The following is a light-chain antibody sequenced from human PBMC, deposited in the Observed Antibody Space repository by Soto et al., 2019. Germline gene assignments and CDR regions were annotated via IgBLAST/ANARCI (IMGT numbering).Light chain of an antibody. CDR1: QSISSW. Sequence: DIQMTQSPSTLSASVGDRVTITCRASQSISSWLAWYQQKPGKAPKLLIYKASSLESGVPSRFSGSGSGTEFTLTISSLQPHDFATYYCQQYRTFGQGTKLEIK. V-gene: IGKV1-5*03. J-gene: IGKJ2*01. CDR3: QQYRT. CDR2: KAS.